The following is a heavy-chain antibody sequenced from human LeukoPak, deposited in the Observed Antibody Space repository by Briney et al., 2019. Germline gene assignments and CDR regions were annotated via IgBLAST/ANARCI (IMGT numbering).Heavy chain of an antibody. Sequence: PSETLSLNCAVYGGSFSGYYWSWIRQPPGKGLEWIGEINHSGSTNYNPSLKSRVTISVDTSKNQFSLKLSSVTAADTAVYYCAREVVVAATGGPPDYWGQGTLVTVSS. D-gene: IGHD2-15*01. CDR1: GGSFSGYY. V-gene: IGHV4-34*01. CDR2: INHSGST. J-gene: IGHJ4*02. CDR3: AREVVVAATGGPPDY.